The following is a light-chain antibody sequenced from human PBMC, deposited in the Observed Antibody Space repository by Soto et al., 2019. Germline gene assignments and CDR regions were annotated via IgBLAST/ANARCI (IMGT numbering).Light chain of an antibody. V-gene: IGKV1-12*01. CDR2: NGS. J-gene: IGKJ4*01. Sequence: DIQMTQSPSSVSASVGDRVSITCRASQGISNWLAWYQQKPGRAPKLLIYNGSSLQSGVPSRFSGTGSGTDFTLTISSLQPEDVATYSCQQANSFPLTFGGGTKVEIK. CDR3: QQANSFPLT. CDR1: QGISNW.